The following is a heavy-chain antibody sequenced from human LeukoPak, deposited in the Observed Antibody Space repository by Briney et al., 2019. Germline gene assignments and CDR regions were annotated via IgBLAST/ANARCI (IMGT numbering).Heavy chain of an antibody. J-gene: IGHJ3*02. CDR1: GFTFDDYA. D-gene: IGHD6-19*01. CDR3: AKEIGIYSSGWYGDAFDI. Sequence: GGSLRLSCAASGFTFDDYAMHWVRQAPGKGLEWVSGISWNSGSIGYADSVKGRFTISRDNAKNSLYLQMNSLRAEDMALYYCAKEIGIYSSGWYGDAFDIWGQGTMVTVSS. V-gene: IGHV3-9*03. CDR2: ISWNSGSI.